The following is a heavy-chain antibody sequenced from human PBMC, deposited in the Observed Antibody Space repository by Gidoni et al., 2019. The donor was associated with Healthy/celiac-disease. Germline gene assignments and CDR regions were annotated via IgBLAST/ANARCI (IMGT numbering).Heavy chain of an antibody. J-gene: IGHJ4*02. CDR3: LIVVVVAATNY. V-gene: IGHV5-10-1*03. CDR2: IDPSDSST. Sequence: EVQLVQSGAEVKKPAESLRTSCKGAGTSFTSYWISWVRQMPGKGLEWMGRIDPSDSSTNYSPSFQGHVTISADKSISTAYLQWSSLKASDTAMYYCLIVVVVAATNYWGQGTLVTVSS. CDR1: GTSFTSYW. D-gene: IGHD2-15*01.